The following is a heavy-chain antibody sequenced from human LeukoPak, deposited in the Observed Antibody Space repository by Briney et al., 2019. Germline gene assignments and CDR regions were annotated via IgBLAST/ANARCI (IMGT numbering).Heavy chain of an antibody. V-gene: IGHV3-30*02. CDR2: IRYTVSNK. J-gene: IGHJ4*02. Sequence: IRYTVSNKYYADSVKSRFTISRDNSNNTVYLQMNSLRAEDTAVYYCAKITRGYSYGHTDYWGQGTLVTVSS. CDR3: AKITRGYSYGHTDY. D-gene: IGHD5-18*01.